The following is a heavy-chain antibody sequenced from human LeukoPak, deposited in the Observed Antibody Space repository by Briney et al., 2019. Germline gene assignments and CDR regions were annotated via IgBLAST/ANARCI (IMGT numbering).Heavy chain of an antibody. J-gene: IGHJ4*02. CDR2: IYYSGST. D-gene: IGHD6-19*01. CDR1: GGSISSYY. Sequence: SETLSLTYTFSGGSISSYYWSWIRQPPGKGLEWIGYIYYSGSTNYNPSLKSRVTISVDTSKTQFSLKLSSVCAADTAVYYCARVELLGSSGWPFDYWGQGTLVTVSS. CDR3: ARVELLGSSGWPFDY. V-gene: IGHV4-59*01.